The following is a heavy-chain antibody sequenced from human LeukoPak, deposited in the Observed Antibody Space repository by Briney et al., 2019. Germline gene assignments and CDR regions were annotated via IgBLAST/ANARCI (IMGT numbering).Heavy chain of an antibody. CDR3: ARRVPSYGSGSRFDY. J-gene: IGHJ4*02. V-gene: IGHV4-59*01. CDR2: IYYSGST. D-gene: IGHD3-10*01. CDR1: GGSISSYY. Sequence: SETLSLTCTVSGGSISSYYWSWIRQPPGKGLEWIGYIYYSGSTNYNPSLKSRVTISVDTSKNQFSLKLSSVTAADTAAYYCARRVPSYGSGSRFDYWGQGTLVTVSS.